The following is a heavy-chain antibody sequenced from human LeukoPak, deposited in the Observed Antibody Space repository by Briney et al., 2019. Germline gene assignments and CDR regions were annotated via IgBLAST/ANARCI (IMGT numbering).Heavy chain of an antibody. D-gene: IGHD3-10*01. CDR2: IYYSGST. CDR3: ARGRTEFGGGDDAFDI. Sequence: KPSETLSLTCTVSGGSISSYYWSWFRQPPGKGLEWIGYIYYSGSTNYNPSLHNRITISVDTSRTRVSLQLTSVTAADTAFYYCARGRTEFGGGDDAFDIWGQGTMVTVAS. J-gene: IGHJ3*02. V-gene: IGHV4-59*01. CDR1: GGSISSYY.